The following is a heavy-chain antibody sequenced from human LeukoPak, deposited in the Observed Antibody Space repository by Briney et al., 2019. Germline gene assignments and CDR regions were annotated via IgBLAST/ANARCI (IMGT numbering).Heavy chain of an antibody. D-gene: IGHD3-3*01. J-gene: IGHJ4*02. V-gene: IGHV3-30*02. CDR3: AKVGRASYDFWSGYYSDS. CDR2: IQYDGSDGNNK. Sequence: GGSLRLSCAASGFAFSSYGMHWVRQATGKGLEWVAFIQYDGSDGNNKYYADSVKGRFTISRDNSKNTLYLQMNSLRSDDTAVYYCAKVGRASYDFWSGYYSDSWGQGTLVTVSS. CDR1: GFAFSSYG.